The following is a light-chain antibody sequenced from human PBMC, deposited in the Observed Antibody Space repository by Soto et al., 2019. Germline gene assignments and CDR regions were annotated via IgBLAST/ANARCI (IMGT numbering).Light chain of an antibody. CDR2: AAS. J-gene: IGKJ2*01. CDR3: LQHNSYPRT. CDR1: QGIRDD. Sequence: DIQMTQSPSSLSASVGDRVTISCRASQGIRDDLDWYQQRPGNAPKRLIYAASILQGGVPSRFSGSGSGTECTLTISSLQPEDFATYYCLQHNSYPRTFGQGTKLEIK. V-gene: IGKV1-17*01.